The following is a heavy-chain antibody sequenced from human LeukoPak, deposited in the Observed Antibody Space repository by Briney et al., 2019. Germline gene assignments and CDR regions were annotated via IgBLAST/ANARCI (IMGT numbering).Heavy chain of an antibody. V-gene: IGHV1-69*05. D-gene: IGHD3-3*01. CDR1: GGTFSSYA. CDR3: ARVLRFLEWPPAPLFDY. Sequence: ASVKVSCKASGGTFSSYAISWVRQAPGQGLEWMGGIIPIFGTANYAQKFQGRVTITTDESTSTAYMELSSLRSEDTAVYYCARVLRFLEWPPAPLFDYWGQGTLVTVSS. CDR2: IIPIFGTA. J-gene: IGHJ4*02.